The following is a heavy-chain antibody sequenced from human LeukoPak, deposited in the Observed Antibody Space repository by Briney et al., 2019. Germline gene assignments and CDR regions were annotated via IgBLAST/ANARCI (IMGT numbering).Heavy chain of an antibody. V-gene: IGHV1-69*13. D-gene: IGHD5-18*01. CDR1: GGTFSSYA. Sequence: ASVKVSCKASGGTFSSYAISWVRQAPGQGLEWMGGIIPIFGTANYAQKFQGRVTITADESTSTAYMELSSLRSEDTAVYYCARGRVGSYGAFDYWGQGTLVTVSS. CDR2: IIPIFGTA. CDR3: ARGRVGSYGAFDY. J-gene: IGHJ4*02.